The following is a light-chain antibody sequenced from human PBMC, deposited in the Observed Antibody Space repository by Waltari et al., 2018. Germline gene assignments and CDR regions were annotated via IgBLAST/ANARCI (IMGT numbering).Light chain of an antibody. CDR2: KAS. J-gene: IGKJ1*01. CDR3: QQYYSVTWT. V-gene: IGKV1-5*03. Sequence: DIQMTQSPSTLSAFVGDRVNITCRASQSLDSWLAWYQQKPGKAPKVLIYKASILESGVPSRFSGSGSGTEFSLTISSLQPDDFATYYCQQYYSVTWTFGRGTRVEVK. CDR1: QSLDSW.